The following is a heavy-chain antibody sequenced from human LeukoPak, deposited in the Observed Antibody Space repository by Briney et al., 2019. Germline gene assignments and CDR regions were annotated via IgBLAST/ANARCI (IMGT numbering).Heavy chain of an antibody. D-gene: IGHD3-9*01. CDR1: GGSISSYY. CDR3: ARHDIDILTGRFDY. Sequence: SETLSLTCTVSGGSISSYYWSWIRQPPGKGLEWIGYIYYSGSTNYNPSLKSRVTISVDTSKNQFSLKLSSVTAADTAVYYCARHDIDILTGRFDYWGQGTLVTVSS. J-gene: IGHJ4*02. CDR2: IYYSGST. V-gene: IGHV4-59*08.